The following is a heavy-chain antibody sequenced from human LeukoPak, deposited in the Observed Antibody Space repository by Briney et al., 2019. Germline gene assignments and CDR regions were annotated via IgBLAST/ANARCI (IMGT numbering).Heavy chain of an antibody. J-gene: IGHJ4*02. CDR3: TTYGRDGYRGYF. CDR2: INGPSDTI. D-gene: IGHD5-24*01. CDR1: GFIFSSYS. Sequence: PGGSLRLSCAASGFIFSSYSMSWVRQAPGKGLEWVSYINGPSDTIYYADSVKGRFSISRDNAKYSVYLQMSSLRAEDTAVYYCTTYGRDGYRGYFWGQGALVTASS. V-gene: IGHV3-48*04.